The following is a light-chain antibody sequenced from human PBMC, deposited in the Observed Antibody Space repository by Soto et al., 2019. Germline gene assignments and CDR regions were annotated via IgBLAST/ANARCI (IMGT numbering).Light chain of an antibody. CDR1: QGISSW. CDR2: PAS. CDR3: QQANNFPFS. J-gene: IGKJ4*01. Sequence: DMQLTQSPSSVCASVGDTVNIICRASQGISSWLAWYQQKPGKAPKLLIYPASRLQSGVPSRFSGSGSGTDFTLTISSLQPEDFATYYCQQANNFPFSFGGGTKVDI. V-gene: IGKV1D-12*01.